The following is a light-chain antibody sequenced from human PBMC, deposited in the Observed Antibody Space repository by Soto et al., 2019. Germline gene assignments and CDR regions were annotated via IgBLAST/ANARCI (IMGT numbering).Light chain of an antibody. CDR3: HVWDSSSDHYV. CDR1: NIGGKS. CDR2: DDS. Sequence: SYELTQPPSVSVAPGQTARITCGGNNIGGKSVHWYQQKPGQAPVLVVYDDSDRPSGIPGRFSGSNSGDTATLTIRRVEAGDEADYYGHVWDSSSDHYVFGTGTKVTV. J-gene: IGLJ1*01. V-gene: IGLV3-21*02.